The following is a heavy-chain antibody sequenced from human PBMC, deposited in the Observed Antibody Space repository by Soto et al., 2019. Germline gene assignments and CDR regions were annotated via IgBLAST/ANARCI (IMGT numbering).Heavy chain of an antibody. V-gene: IGHV3-7*01. CDR3: ASAPGGVRGVIAY. Sequence: GGSLRLSCAASGFTFSSYWMSWVRQAPGKGLEWVANIKQDGSEKYYVDSVKGRFTISRDNAKNSLFLQMNGLRAEDTAVYYCASAPGGVRGVIAYWGQGTLVTVSS. CDR1: GFTFSSYW. J-gene: IGHJ4*02. CDR2: IKQDGSEK. D-gene: IGHD3-10*01.